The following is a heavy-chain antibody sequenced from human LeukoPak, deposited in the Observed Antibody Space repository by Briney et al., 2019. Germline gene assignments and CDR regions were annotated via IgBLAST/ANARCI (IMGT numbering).Heavy chain of an antibody. D-gene: IGHD2-8*01. V-gene: IGHV4-59*01. CDR3: TRVVNGGHFDY. CDR2: VYHTGTS. Sequence: SETLSLTCSVSGASINDYYWTWIRQPPGRGLEWIGYVYHTGTSGYHPSLKSRVAMSLDTSKNQVSLKLSSVTAADTAVYFCTRVVNGGHFDYWGQGTLVTVSS. CDR1: GASINDYY. J-gene: IGHJ4*02.